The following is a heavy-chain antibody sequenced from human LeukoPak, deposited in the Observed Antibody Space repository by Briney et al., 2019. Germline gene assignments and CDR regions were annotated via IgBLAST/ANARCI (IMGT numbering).Heavy chain of an antibody. CDR2: ISGSGGST. V-gene: IGHV3-23*01. J-gene: IGHJ6*02. Sequence: GGSLRLSCAASGFTFSGYAMSWVRQAPGKGLEWVSAISGSGGSTYYADSVKGRFTISRDNSKNTLYLQMNSLRAEGTAVYYCAKDDLYYYDSSGYSAYYYYYYGMDVWGQGTTVTVSS. CDR1: GFTFSGYA. CDR3: AKDDLYYYDSSGYSAYYYYYYGMDV. D-gene: IGHD3-22*01.